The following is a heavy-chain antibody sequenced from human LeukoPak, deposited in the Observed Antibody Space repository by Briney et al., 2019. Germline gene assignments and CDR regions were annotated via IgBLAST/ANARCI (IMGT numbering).Heavy chain of an antibody. CDR3: ARLLDNDISGDPDTFDV. CDR2: VSYTGRT. V-gene: IGHV4-59*11. Sequence: SETLSLTCTVSGGSLSGHYWSWIRQPPGKRLEWIAYVSYTGRTKYNPSLQSRVTISIDTSKSQFSLKLTSVTSADTAVYSCARLLDNDISGDPDTFDVWGQGTTVIVSS. D-gene: IGHD3-22*01. J-gene: IGHJ3*01. CDR1: GGSLSGHY.